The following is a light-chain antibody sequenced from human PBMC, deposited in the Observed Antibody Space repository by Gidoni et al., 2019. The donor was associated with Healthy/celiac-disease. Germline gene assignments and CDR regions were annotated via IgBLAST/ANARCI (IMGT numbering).Light chain of an antibody. Sequence: QSVLTQPPSASGTPGPLVTISCSGSSSNIGSNYVYWYQQLPGTAPKPLIYRNNQRPSGVPDRFSGSKSGTSASLAISGLRSEDEADYYCAAWDDSLSGWVFGGGTKLTVL. J-gene: IGLJ3*02. CDR3: AAWDDSLSGWV. V-gene: IGLV1-47*01. CDR1: SSNIGSNY. CDR2: RNN.